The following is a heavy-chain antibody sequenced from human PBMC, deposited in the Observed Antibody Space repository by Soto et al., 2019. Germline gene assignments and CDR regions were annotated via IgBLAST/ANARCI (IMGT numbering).Heavy chain of an antibody. D-gene: IGHD7-27*01. Sequence: QVQLQESGPGLVKPSQTLSLTCTVSGGSINTVNYDWSWILQSPDKGLEWSGHIYNGGTTYNHPPLTNGVTISVDTSNNQFSLNLSSVSAADTAVYYCARGPSGDKVDYWGQGTLVTVSS. J-gene: IGHJ4*02. V-gene: IGHV4-30-4*01. CDR1: GGSINTVNYD. CDR2: IYNGGTT. CDR3: ARGPSGDKVDY.